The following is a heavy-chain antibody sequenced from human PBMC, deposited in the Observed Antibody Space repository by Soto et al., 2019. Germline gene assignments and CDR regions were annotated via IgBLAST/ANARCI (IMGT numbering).Heavy chain of an antibody. CDR2: INHSGST. Sequence: SETLSLTCAVYGGCFSGYYWCWIRQPPGKGLEWIGEINHSGSTNYNPSLKSRVTISVDTSKNQFSLKLSSVTAADTAVYYCARLKRVAARVSGNNWFDPWGQGTLVTVSS. V-gene: IGHV4-34*01. CDR3: ARLKRVAARVSGNNWFDP. CDR1: GGCFSGYY. J-gene: IGHJ5*02. D-gene: IGHD2-15*01.